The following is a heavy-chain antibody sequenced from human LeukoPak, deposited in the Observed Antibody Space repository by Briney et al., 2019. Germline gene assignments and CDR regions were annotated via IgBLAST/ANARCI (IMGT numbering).Heavy chain of an antibody. D-gene: IGHD1-26*01. CDR1: GFTFSSYT. J-gene: IGHJ3*01. CDR2: LTGSANST. Sequence: GGSLRLSCAASGFTFSSYTMSWVRQAPGKGLEWVVGLTGSANSTYYADSVKGRFTISRDNSKNTIYLQMNSLRAGDTAIYYCAKAFSLGLTYAFDFWGQGTMVTVSS. V-gene: IGHV3-23*01. CDR3: AKAFSLGLTYAFDF.